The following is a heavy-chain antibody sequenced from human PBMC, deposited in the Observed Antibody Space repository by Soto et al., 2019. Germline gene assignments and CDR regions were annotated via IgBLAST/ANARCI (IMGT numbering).Heavy chain of an antibody. CDR3: ARDNSEGYDFWSGYYPTRLRNYYYYGMDV. J-gene: IGHJ6*04. CDR2: ISYDGSNK. Sequence: SLRLSCAASGFTFSSYAMHWVRQAPGKGLEWVAVISYDGSNKYYADSVKGRFTISRDNSKNTLYLQMNSLRAEDTAVYYCARDNSEGYDFWSGYYPTRLRNYYYYGMDVWGKGTTVTVSS. D-gene: IGHD3-3*01. V-gene: IGHV3-30-3*01. CDR1: GFTFSSYA.